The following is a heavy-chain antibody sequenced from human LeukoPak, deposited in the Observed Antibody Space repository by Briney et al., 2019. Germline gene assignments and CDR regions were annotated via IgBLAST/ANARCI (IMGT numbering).Heavy chain of an antibody. Sequence: RGRSVSLSCTASGFTFGDYAMSWVRQAPGKGLEWVGFIRSKAYGGTTEYAASVKGRFTISRDDSKSIAYLQMNSLKTEDTAVYYCTRVGIAVAATGDYYMDVWGKGTPVTVSS. J-gene: IGHJ6*03. CDR1: GFTFGDYA. D-gene: IGHD6-19*01. CDR3: TRVGIAVAATGDYYMDV. V-gene: IGHV3-49*04. CDR2: IRSKAYGGTT.